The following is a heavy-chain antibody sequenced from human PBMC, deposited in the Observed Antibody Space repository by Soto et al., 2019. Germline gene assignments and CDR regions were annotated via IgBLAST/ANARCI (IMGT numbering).Heavy chain of an antibody. J-gene: IGHJ2*01. D-gene: IGHD6-19*01. CDR2: TYYRSKWYY. V-gene: IGHV6-1*01. CDR1: GDSVSSVTAT. CDR3: ARDGSGFHWYFDV. Sequence: QVQLQQSGPGLVKPSQTLSLMCDISGDSVSSVTATWSWIRQSPSRGLEWLGRTYYRSKWYYDYEVSMNSRIVITTDTSKNQLTLDLNSVTSEDTAVYFCARDGSGFHWYFDVWGRGTLVTVSS.